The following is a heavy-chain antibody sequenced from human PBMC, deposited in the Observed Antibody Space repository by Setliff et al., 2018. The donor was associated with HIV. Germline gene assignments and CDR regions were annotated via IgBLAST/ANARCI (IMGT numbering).Heavy chain of an antibody. D-gene: IGHD1-26*01. CDR3: VRDQLRWPERWDFDL. CDR1: GFTFSNYA. Sequence: PGGSLRLSCAASGFTFSNYAMSWVRQSPGEGLEWLAYITATGTTVSYADSVRGRFIISRDSFNNVLFLQMKRLRVEDTALYYCVRDQLRWPERWDFDLWGQGTLVTVSS. J-gene: IGHJ4*02. V-gene: IGHV3-23*01. CDR2: ITATGTTV.